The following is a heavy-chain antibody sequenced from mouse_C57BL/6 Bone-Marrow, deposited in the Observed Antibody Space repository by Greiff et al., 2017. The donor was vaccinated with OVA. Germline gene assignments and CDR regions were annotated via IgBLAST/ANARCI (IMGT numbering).Heavy chain of an antibody. CDR2: IWSDGST. V-gene: IGHV2-6-1*01. D-gene: IGHD1-1*01. CDR3: ARQTQYYGGSYGWCDV. Sequence: QVQLQQSGPGLVAPSQSLSITCTVSGFSLTSYGVHWVRQPPGKGLEWLVVIWSDGSTTYNSALKSRLSISKDNSKSQVFLKMNRLQTDDTAMYYGARQTQYYGGSYGWCDVWGTGTTVTVSA. J-gene: IGHJ1*03. CDR1: GFSLTSYG.